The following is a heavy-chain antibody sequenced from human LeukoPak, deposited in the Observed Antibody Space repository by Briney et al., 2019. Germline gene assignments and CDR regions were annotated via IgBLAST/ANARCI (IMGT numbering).Heavy chain of an antibody. CDR3: ARGDGSGSYYNRGWFDP. Sequence: SETLSLTCAVYGGSFSGYYWSWIRQPPGKGLEWIGEINHSGSTNYNPSLKSRVTISVDTSKNQFSLKLSSVTAADTAVYYCARGDGSGSYYNRGWFDPWGQGTLVTVSP. J-gene: IGHJ5*02. CDR2: INHSGST. CDR1: GGSFSGYY. V-gene: IGHV4-34*01. D-gene: IGHD3-10*01.